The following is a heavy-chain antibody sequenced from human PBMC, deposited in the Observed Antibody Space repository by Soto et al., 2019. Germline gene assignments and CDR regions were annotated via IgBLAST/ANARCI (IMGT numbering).Heavy chain of an antibody. CDR3: ARGGDNSPWYYSL. CDR2: IFSNGRT. CDR1: GGSINNNY. J-gene: IGHJ4*02. V-gene: IGHV4-59*01. D-gene: IGHD3-10*01. Sequence: NPSKTLSLTCTVSGGSINNNYWSWIRQPPGRGLEWIGYIFSNGRTNYNPSIESRVTISVDTSKNQLSLKLRSVTAADTAVYYCARGGDNSPWYYSLWGQGTLVTVSS.